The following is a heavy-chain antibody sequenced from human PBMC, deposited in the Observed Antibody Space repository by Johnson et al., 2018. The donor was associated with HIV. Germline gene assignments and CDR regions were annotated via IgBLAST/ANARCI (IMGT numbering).Heavy chain of an antibody. Sequence: VQLVESGGGLLQPGGSLRLSCAASGYSFDSHAMSWVRQAPGKGLEWVGRIKSKTDGGTTDYAAPVTGRFTISRDDSKNTLDLQMNRLKTEDTAVYYCTTDRWYSYAFDIWGQGTMVTVSS. J-gene: IGHJ3*02. CDR1: GYSFDSHA. D-gene: IGHD2-21*02. CDR3: TTDRWYSYAFDI. CDR2: IKSKTDGGTT. V-gene: IGHV3-15*01.